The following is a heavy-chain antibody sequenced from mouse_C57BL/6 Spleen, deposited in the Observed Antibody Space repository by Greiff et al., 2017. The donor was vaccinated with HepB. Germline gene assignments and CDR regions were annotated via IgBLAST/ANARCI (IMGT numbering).Heavy chain of an antibody. CDR2: IHPSDSDT. CDR3: APLITTVVEAYWYFDV. J-gene: IGHJ1*03. Sequence: QVQLQQSGAELVKPGASVKVSCKASGYTFTSYWMHWVKQRPGQGLEWIGRIHPSDSDTNYNQKFKGKATLTVDKSSSTAYMQLSSLTSEDSAVYYCAPLITTVVEAYWYFDVWGTGTTVTVSS. CDR1: GYTFTSYW. D-gene: IGHD1-1*01. V-gene: IGHV1-74*01.